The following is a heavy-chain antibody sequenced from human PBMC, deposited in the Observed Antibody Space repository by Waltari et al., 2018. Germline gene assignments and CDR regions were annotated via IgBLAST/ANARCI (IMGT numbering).Heavy chain of an antibody. Sequence: QVQLQESGPGVLKPSATLSLTCAVSGASVSNFYWSLIRRPAGKGLEWIGRFHISGSTSYNPTLASRVTLSLDTSKNQFSLRLKSVTAADTATYYCAAEPYSYGYFNYWGQGTLVTVSA. CDR2: FHISGST. V-gene: IGHV4-4*07. CDR3: AAEPYSYGYFNY. J-gene: IGHJ4*02. D-gene: IGHD5-18*01. CDR1: GASVSNFY.